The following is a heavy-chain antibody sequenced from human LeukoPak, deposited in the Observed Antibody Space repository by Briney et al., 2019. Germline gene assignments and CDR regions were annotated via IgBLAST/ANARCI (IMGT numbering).Heavy chain of an antibody. J-gene: IGHJ6*03. CDR1: GASFSGYF. CDR2: IKYDGTT. D-gene: IGHD1-26*01. CDR3: ARESRIVGATYYYYYYMDV. V-gene: IGHV4-34*10. Sequence: PSETLSLTCAVSGASFSGYFWNWIRQSPEKGLEWIGEIKYDGTTNYNPSLTSRVTMSIDKATNQFHLKVTSLTAADTAVYYCARESRIVGATYYYYYYMDVWGKGTTVTVSS.